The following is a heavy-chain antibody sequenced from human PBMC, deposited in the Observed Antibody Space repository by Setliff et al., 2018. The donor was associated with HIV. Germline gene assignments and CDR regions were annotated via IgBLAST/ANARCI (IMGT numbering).Heavy chain of an antibody. CDR3: TTDPAARYSSSWRDY. D-gene: IGHD6-13*01. J-gene: IGHJ4*02. V-gene: IGHV3-15*01. Sequence: GSLRLSCAASGFTFSNAWMSWVRQAPGKGLEWVGRIKSKTDGGTTDYAAPVKGRFTISRDDSENTLYLQMNSLKTEDTAVYYCTTDPAARYSSSWRDYWGQGTLVTVSS. CDR1: GFTFSNAW. CDR2: IKSKTDGGTT.